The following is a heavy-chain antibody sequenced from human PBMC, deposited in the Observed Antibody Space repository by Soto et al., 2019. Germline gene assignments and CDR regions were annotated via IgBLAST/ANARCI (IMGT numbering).Heavy chain of an antibody. Sequence: ASETLSLTCAVYGGSFSGYYWSWIRQPPGKGLEWIGEINHSGSTNYNPSLKSRVTISVDTSKNQFSLKLSSVTAADTAVYYCARGLDGIAVAGDPFDYWGQGTLVTVSS. D-gene: IGHD6-19*01. V-gene: IGHV4-34*01. J-gene: IGHJ4*02. CDR1: GGSFSGYY. CDR2: INHSGST. CDR3: ARGLDGIAVAGDPFDY.